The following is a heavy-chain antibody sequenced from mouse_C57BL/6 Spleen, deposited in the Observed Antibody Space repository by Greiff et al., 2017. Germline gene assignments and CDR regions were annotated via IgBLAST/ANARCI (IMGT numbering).Heavy chain of an antibody. CDR1: EYEFPSHD. Sequence: EVQLQQSGGGLVQPGESLKLSCESNEYEFPSHDMSWVRKTPEKRLELVAAINSDGGSTYYPDTMERRFIISRDNTKKTLYLQMSSLRSEDTALYYCARHGYYGSSYDAMDYWGQGTSVTVSS. V-gene: IGHV5-2*01. CDR3: ARHGYYGSSYDAMDY. J-gene: IGHJ4*01. D-gene: IGHD1-1*01. CDR2: INSDGGST.